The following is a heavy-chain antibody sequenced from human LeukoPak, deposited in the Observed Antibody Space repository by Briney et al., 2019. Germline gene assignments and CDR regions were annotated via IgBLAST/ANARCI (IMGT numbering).Heavy chain of an antibody. J-gene: IGHJ4*02. D-gene: IGHD4-17*01. CDR1: GFTLSSYA. V-gene: IGHV3-30-3*01. CDR3: ARAMTTVTLLIDY. CDR2: ISYDGSNK. Sequence: GGSLRLSCAASGFTLSSYAMHWVRQAPGKGLEWVAVISYDGSNKYYADSVKGRFTISRDNSKNTLYLQMNSLRAEDTAVYYCARAMTTVTLLIDYWGQGTLVTVSS.